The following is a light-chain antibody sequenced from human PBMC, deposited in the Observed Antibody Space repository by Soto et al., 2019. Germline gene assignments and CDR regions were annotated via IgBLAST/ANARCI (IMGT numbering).Light chain of an antibody. CDR1: QSVSSN. CDR3: QQYNNWPIT. V-gene: IGKV3-15*01. J-gene: IGKJ5*01. CDR2: GAS. Sequence: EIVMTQSQATLSVSPGERATHSCRASQSVSSNLAWYQQKPGQAPRLLIYGASTRATGIPARFSGSGSGTEFTLTISSLQSEDFAVYYCQQYNNWPITFGQGTRLEIK.